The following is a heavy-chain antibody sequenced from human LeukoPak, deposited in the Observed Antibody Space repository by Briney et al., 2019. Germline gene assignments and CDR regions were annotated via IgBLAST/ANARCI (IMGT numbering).Heavy chain of an antibody. CDR2: ISHDGSNK. D-gene: IGHD5-12*01. CDR1: GFTFSNYG. Sequence: GGSLRLSCAASGFTFSNYGMHWVRQAPGKGLEWVALISHDGSNKYYADSVKGRFTISRDNSKNTLHVQMHSLRAEDTAVYHCAKDLVQGWLRSYYGMDVWGQGTTVTVSS. V-gene: IGHV3-30*18. CDR3: AKDLVQGWLRSYYGMDV. J-gene: IGHJ6*02.